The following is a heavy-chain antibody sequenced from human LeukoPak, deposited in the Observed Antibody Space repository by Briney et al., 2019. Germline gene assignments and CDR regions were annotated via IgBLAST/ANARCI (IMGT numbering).Heavy chain of an antibody. D-gene: IGHD3-10*01. CDR3: ARGVGDSYFDY. CDR1: GGSISSGGYS. CDR2: IYHSGST. V-gene: IGHV4-30-2*01. J-gene: IGHJ4*02. Sequence: PSETLSLTCAVSGGSISSGGYSWSWIRQPPGKGLEWIGYIYHSGSTYYNPSLKSRVTISVDRSKNQFSLKLSSVTAADTAMYYCARGVGDSYFDYWGQGTLVTVSS.